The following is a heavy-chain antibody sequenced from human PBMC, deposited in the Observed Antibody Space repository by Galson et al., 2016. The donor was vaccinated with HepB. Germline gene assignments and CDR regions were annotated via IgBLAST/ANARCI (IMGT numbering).Heavy chain of an antibody. V-gene: IGHV3-23*01. J-gene: IGHJ6*02. CDR2: ISGSGGTT. D-gene: IGHD3-16*01. CDR3: AKDATVGDQLLSYYYYYGMDV. CDR1: GFMYKNYA. Sequence: SLRLSCAASGFMYKNYAMTWVHQAPGKGLEWLSVISGSGGTTFYADSVKGRFTISRDNSKNTLFLQMNSLRAEDTAVYYCAKDATVGDQLLSYYYYYGMDVWGQGTTVTVSS.